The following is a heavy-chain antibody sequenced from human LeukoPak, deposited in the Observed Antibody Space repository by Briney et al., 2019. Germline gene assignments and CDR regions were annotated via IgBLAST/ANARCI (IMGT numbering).Heavy chain of an antibody. V-gene: IGHV4-34*01. CDR2: INHTGGT. J-gene: IGHJ4*02. Sequence: SEILSLTCAVYGGSFSGYYGTWIRQSPGKGLEWIGEINHTGGTRYNSSLKSRITISVDTSQNHFSLRLTSVTAADTAVYYCASRFVELGPTNYWGQGTLVTVSS. D-gene: IGHD1-26*01. CDR1: GGSFSGYY. CDR3: ASRFVELGPTNY.